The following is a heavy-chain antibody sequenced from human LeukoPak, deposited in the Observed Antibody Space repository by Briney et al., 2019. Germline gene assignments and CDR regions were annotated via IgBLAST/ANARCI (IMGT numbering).Heavy chain of an antibody. V-gene: IGHV4-31*03. CDR3: ARGRDYYDSSGYYDY. Sequence: SETLSLTCTVSGGSISSSGYYWSWIRQHPGKGLEWIGYIYYSGSTYYNPSLKSRVTISVDTSKNQFSLKLSSVTAADTAVYYCARGRDYYDSSGYYDYWGQGTLVTVSS. CDR1: GGSISSSGYY. J-gene: IGHJ4*02. CDR2: IYYSGST. D-gene: IGHD3-22*01.